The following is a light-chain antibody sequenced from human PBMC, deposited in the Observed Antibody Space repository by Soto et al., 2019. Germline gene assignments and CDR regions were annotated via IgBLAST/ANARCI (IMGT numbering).Light chain of an antibody. Sequence: EIVLTQSPGTLSLSPGERATLSCRASQSVRSTYLAWYQQKPGQAPRLLIYGASIGATGIPDRFSGSGSGTDFTLTISRLEPEDFAVYYCQQYGSSPRMFGQGTKVEIK. CDR2: GAS. CDR1: QSVRSTY. CDR3: QQYGSSPRM. J-gene: IGKJ1*01. V-gene: IGKV3-20*01.